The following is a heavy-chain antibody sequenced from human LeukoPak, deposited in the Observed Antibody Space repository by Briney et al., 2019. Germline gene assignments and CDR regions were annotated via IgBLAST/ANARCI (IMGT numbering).Heavy chain of an antibody. Sequence: SETLSLTCTVSGGSISSYYWSWIRQPPGKGLEWIGYIYYSGSTNYNPSLKSRVTISVDTSKNQFSLKLSSVTAADTAVYYCGRALTPGSCSGGTCAYFDYWGQGTLVTVSS. CDR1: GGSISSYY. V-gene: IGHV4-59*01. D-gene: IGHD2-15*01. CDR2: IYYSGST. CDR3: GRALTPGSCSGGTCAYFDY. J-gene: IGHJ4*02.